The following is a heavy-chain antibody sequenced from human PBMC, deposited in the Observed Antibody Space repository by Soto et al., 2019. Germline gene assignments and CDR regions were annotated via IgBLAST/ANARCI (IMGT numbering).Heavy chain of an antibody. CDR3: AKDQEMATPNPYYFDY. Sequence: PGGSLRLSCAASGFTFSSYAMSWVRQAPGKGLEWVSAISGSGGSTYYADSVKGRFTISRDNSKNTLYLQMNSLRAEDTAVYYCAKDQEMATPNPYYFDYWGQGTLVTVSS. J-gene: IGHJ4*02. V-gene: IGHV3-23*01. D-gene: IGHD2-15*01. CDR1: GFTFSSYA. CDR2: ISGSGGST.